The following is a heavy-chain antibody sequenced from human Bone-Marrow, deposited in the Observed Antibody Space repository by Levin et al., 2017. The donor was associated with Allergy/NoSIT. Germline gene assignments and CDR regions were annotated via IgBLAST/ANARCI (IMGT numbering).Heavy chain of an antibody. CDR3: AKGQEERAIAVAGMDDY. CDR2: ISGSGGST. V-gene: IGHV3-23*01. J-gene: IGHJ4*02. Sequence: GESLKISCAASGFTFSSYAMSWVRQAPGKGLEWVSAISGSGGSTYYADSVKGRFTISRDNSKNTLYLQMNSLRAEDTAVYYCAKGQEERAIAVAGMDDYWGQGTLVTVSS. D-gene: IGHD6-19*01. CDR1: GFTFSSYA.